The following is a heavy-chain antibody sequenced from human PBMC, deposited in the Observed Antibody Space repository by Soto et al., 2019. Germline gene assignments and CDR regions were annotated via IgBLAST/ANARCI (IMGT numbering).Heavy chain of an antibody. Sequence: VGSLRLSCVASGFTFSSYNMNWVRQAPGKGLEWVSFISSGSEYRFYADSVKGRFNISRDNAQNTLYLHLNSLRAEDTGVYYCTRDRQLTQDWFDPWGQGTPVTVSS. CDR2: ISSGSEYR. D-gene: IGHD3-9*01. J-gene: IGHJ5*02. V-gene: IGHV3-21*01. CDR1: GFTFSSYN. CDR3: TRDRQLTQDWFDP.